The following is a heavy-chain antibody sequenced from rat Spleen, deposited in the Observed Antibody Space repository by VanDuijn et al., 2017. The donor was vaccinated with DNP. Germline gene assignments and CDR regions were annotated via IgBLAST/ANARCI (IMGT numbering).Heavy chain of an antibody. D-gene: IGHD5-1*01. CDR3: ARLGALDY. Sequence: EVQLVESGGGLVQPGRSLKLSCAASGFTVSDYNMAWVRQAPKKGLEWVATIIYDGSSTYYGDSVKGRFSISREDAKNTLYLQMDSLRSEDTATYYCARLGALDYWGQGVMVTVSS. CDR1: GFTVSDYN. V-gene: IGHV5-7*01. J-gene: IGHJ2*01. CDR2: IIYDGSST.